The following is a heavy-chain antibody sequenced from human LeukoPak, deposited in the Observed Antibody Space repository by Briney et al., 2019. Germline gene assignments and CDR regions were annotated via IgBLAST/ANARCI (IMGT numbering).Heavy chain of an antibody. CDR1: GGSISSYY. D-gene: IGHD3-22*01. J-gene: IGHJ6*02. Sequence: RPSETLSLTCTVSGGSISSYYWSWIRQPPGKGLEWIGYIYYSGSTNYNPSLKSRVTISVDTSKNQFSLKLSSVTAADTAVYYCARGVGDSSGYYLTHLYYYYYYGMDVWGQGTTVTVSS. CDR2: IYYSGST. CDR3: ARGVGDSSGYYLTHLYYYYYYGMDV. V-gene: IGHV4-59*01.